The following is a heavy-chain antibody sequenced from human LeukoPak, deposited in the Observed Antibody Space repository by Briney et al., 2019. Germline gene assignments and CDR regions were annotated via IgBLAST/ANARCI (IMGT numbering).Heavy chain of an antibody. CDR1: GFAFSDYW. J-gene: IGHJ4*02. V-gene: IGHV3-7*04. Sequence: GGSLRLSCAASGFAFSDYWMSWVRQAPGKGLEWMANINQDGSETYYVDSVEGRFTISRDNAKNSLFLQMSSLRAEDTAVYFCSGDPGDYWGQGTLVTVSS. D-gene: IGHD7-27*01. CDR2: INQDGSET. CDR3: SGDPGDY.